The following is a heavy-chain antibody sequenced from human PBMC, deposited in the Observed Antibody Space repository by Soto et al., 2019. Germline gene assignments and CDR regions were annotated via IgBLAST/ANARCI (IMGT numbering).Heavy chain of an antibody. CDR2: MNPNSGNA. CDR3: ARGVNYYYYMDV. Sequence: QVQLVQSGAEVKKPGASVKVSCKASGYTFTSYDINWVRQATGQGLEWMGWMNPNSGNAGYAQKFQGRVIMTTNTSISTAYMELSSLRSEDTAVYFCARGVNYYYYMDVWGKGTTVTVSS. J-gene: IGHJ6*03. CDR1: GYTFTSYD. V-gene: IGHV1-8*01.